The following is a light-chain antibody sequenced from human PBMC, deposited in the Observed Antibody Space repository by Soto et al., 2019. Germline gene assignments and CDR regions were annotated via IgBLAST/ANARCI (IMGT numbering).Light chain of an antibody. CDR2: ADN. CDR3: QSYDTSLSGFVV. J-gene: IGLJ2*01. Sequence: QSVLTQSPSVSGAPGQRVTISCTGSSSNIGAGYGVHWYQQLPGTAPKLLIYADNNRPSGVPDRFSGSKSGTSASLAITGLQAEDEADYYCQSYDTSLSGFVVFGGGTKLTVL. V-gene: IGLV1-40*01. CDR1: SSNIGAGYG.